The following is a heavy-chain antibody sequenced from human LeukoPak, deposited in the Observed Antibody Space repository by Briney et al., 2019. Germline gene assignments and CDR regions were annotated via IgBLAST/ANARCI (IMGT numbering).Heavy chain of an antibody. D-gene: IGHD6-19*01. CDR2: INPSGGST. V-gene: IGHV1-46*01. J-gene: IGHJ4*02. Sequence: ASVKVSCKASGYTFTSYYMHWVRQAPGQGLEWMGIINPSGGSTSYAQKFQGRVTTTRDTSTSTVYMELSSLRSEDTAVYYCARRSRAVAGTSEMETFDYWGQGTLVTVSS. CDR3: ARRSRAVAGTSEMETFDY. CDR1: GYTFTSYY.